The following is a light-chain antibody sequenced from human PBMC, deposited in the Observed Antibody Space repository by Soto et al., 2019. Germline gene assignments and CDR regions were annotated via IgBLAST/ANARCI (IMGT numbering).Light chain of an antibody. Sequence: QSVLTQPPSVSAAPGQRVSISCSGSGSKIGSNSVCWYQQLPGAAPKLLIFDSNKRPSGSPDRFSGSKSGTSATLGISGLQTGDEADYFCATWDSDVSYVVFGGGTKLTVL. CDR1: GSKIGSNS. CDR3: ATWDSDVSYVV. CDR2: DSN. V-gene: IGLV1-51*01. J-gene: IGLJ2*01.